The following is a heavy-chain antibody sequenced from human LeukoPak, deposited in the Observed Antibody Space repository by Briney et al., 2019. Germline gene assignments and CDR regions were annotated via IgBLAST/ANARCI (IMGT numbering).Heavy chain of an antibody. D-gene: IGHD3-3*01. J-gene: IGHJ4*02. CDR2: INPNSGGT. CDR1: GYTFTGCY. CDR3: ARGLWSGYYSYFDY. Sequence: GASVKVSCKASGYTFTGCYMHWVRQAPGQGLEWMGWINPNSGGTNYAQKFQGRVTMTRDTSISTAYMELSRLRSDDTAVYYCARGLWSGYYSYFDYWGQGTLVTVSS. V-gene: IGHV1-2*02.